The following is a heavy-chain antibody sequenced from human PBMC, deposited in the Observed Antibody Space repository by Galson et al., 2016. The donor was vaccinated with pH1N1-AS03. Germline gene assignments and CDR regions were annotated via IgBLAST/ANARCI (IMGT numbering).Heavy chain of an antibody. CDR3: ARSYLGGHHFYYYGLEV. CDR2: IYSGGIT. CDR1: GFNVNNNY. D-gene: IGHD3-10*01. J-gene: IGHJ6*02. V-gene: IGHV3-53*01. Sequence: SLRLSCAASGFNVNNNYMTWVRQAPGKGLDWVSVIYSGGITYYADSVKGRFFISRDTFTNTLYLQMSSLTAADTAVYFCARSYLGGHHFYYYGLEVWGQGTMVTVSS.